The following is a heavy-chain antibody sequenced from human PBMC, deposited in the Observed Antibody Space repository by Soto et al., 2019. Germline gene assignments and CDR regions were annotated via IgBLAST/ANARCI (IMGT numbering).Heavy chain of an antibody. Sequence: QVQLVQSGAEVKKPGASVKVSCKAIGYSFTSHYMHWVRQAPGQGLEWMGTIFPGGVNIAYAQTFKGRVTMTKGTAAGPFYMELSSLASEATAVYYCASAQSWPDLVSGFDPWGQGTLVTVSS. CDR2: IFPGGVNI. D-gene: IGHD3-9*01. CDR3: ASAQSWPDLVSGFDP. V-gene: IGHV1-46*03. J-gene: IGHJ5*02. CDR1: GYSFTSHY.